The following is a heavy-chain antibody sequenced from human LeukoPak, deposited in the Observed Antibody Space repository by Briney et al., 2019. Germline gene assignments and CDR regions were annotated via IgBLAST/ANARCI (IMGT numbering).Heavy chain of an antibody. J-gene: IGHJ4*02. Sequence: ASVKVSCKASGYTFTGYYMHWVRQAPGQGLEWMGRINPNSGGTNYAQKFQGRVTMTRDTSISTAYMELSRLRSDDTAVYYCARVVIVGATIGFDYWGQGTLVTVSS. D-gene: IGHD1-26*01. CDR2: INPNSGGT. CDR1: GYTFTGYY. V-gene: IGHV1-2*06. CDR3: ARVVIVGATIGFDY.